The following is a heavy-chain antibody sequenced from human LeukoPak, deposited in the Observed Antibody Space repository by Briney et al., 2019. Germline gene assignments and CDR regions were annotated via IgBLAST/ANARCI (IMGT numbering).Heavy chain of an antibody. CDR1: GFTFSSYA. V-gene: IGHV3-23*01. Sequence: GGSQRLSCAASGFTFSSYAMSWVRQAPGKGLEWVSGISGSGGSTYYADSVKGRFTISRDNSKNTLYLQMNSLRSEDTAVYYCAKDGERVVGATGDGYYCGMDVWGQGTTGTVSS. D-gene: IGHD1-26*01. J-gene: IGHJ6*02. CDR3: AKDGERVVGATGDGYYCGMDV. CDR2: ISGSGGST.